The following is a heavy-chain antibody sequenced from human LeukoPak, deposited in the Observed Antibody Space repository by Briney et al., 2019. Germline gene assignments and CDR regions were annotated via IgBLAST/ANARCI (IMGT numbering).Heavy chain of an antibody. D-gene: IGHD6-19*01. V-gene: IGHV4-61*02. CDR1: GGSISSGSYY. J-gene: IGHJ4*02. CDR3: ARPDSSGSFDY. CDR2: IYTSGST. Sequence: PSQTLSLTCTVSGGSISSGSYYWRWIRQPAGKGLEWIGRIYTSGSTNYNPSLKSRVTISVDTSKNQFSLKLSSVTAADTAVYYCARPDSSGSFDYWGQGTLVTVSS.